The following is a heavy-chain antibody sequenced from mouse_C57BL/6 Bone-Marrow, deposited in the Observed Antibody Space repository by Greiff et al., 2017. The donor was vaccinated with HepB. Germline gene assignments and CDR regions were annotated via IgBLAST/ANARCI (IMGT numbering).Heavy chain of an antibody. CDR2: ISYDGSN. CDR3: ASRGVVATNYFDY. J-gene: IGHJ2*01. D-gene: IGHD1-1*01. Sequence: VQLQQSGPGLVKPSQSLSLTCSVTGYSITSGYYWNWIRQFPGNKLEWMGYISYDGSNNYNPSLKNRISITRDTSKNQFFLKLNSVTTEDTATYYCASRGVVATNYFDYWGQGTTLTVSS. V-gene: IGHV3-6*01. CDR1: GYSITSGYY.